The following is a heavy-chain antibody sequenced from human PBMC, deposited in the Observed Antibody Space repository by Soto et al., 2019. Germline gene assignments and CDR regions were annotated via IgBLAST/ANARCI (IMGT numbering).Heavy chain of an antibody. D-gene: IGHD2-2*01. CDR2: ISSSSSSI. CDR1: GFTFSSYS. V-gene: IGHV3-23*01. Sequence: GGSLRLSCAASGFTFSSYSMNWVRQAPGKGLEWVSPISSSSSSIYYADSVKGRFTISRDNSKNTLYLQMNSLRAEDTAVYYCAKASQGDIVVVPAAIADPWGQGTLVTVSS. CDR3: AKASQGDIVVVPAAIADP. J-gene: IGHJ5*02.